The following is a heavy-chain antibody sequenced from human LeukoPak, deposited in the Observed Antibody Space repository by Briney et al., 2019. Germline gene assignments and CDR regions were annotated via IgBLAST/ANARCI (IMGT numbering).Heavy chain of an antibody. V-gene: IGHV4-61*01. CDR1: GYSISSGWY. Sequence: SETLSLTCTVSGYSISSGWYWGWIRQPPGKGLEWIGYIYYSGGAKYNPSLKSRVTISVDTSKNQFSLKLTSVTAADTAVYYCARDIGAARSDYWGQGTLVTVSS. D-gene: IGHD6-6*01. J-gene: IGHJ4*02. CDR2: IYYSGGA. CDR3: ARDIGAARSDY.